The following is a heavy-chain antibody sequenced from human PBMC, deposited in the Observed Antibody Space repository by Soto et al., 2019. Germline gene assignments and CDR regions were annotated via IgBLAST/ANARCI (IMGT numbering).Heavy chain of an antibody. CDR2: IYYSGST. V-gene: IGHV4-59*01. CDR1: GGSISSYY. D-gene: IGHD6-6*01. CDR3: ASIAARGSWFDP. Sequence: SETLSLTCTVSGGSISSYYWSWIRQPPGKGLEWIGYIYYSGSTNYNPSLKSRVTISVDTSKNQFSLKLSSVTAADTAVYYCASIAARGSWFDPWGQGTLVTVSS. J-gene: IGHJ5*02.